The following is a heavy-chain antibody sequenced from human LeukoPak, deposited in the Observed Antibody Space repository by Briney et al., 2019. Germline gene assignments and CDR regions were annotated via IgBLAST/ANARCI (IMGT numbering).Heavy chain of an antibody. Sequence: ASVKVSCKASGCTFTSYDINWVRQATGQGLEWMGWMNPSSGNTGCAQKFQGRVTITRNTSTSTAYMELSSLRSEDTAVYYCTTRMRSTSGTAYYWGQGTLVTVSS. V-gene: IGHV1-8*03. CDR1: GCTFTSYD. D-gene: IGHD2-2*01. CDR2: MNPSSGNT. J-gene: IGHJ4*02. CDR3: TTRMRSTSGTAYY.